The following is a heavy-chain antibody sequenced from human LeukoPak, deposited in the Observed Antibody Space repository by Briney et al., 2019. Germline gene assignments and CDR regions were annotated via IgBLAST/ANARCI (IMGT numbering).Heavy chain of an antibody. D-gene: IGHD2-2*01. CDR3: AKDQAGYCSSTSCYTPNFDY. J-gene: IGHJ4*02. CDR2: IRYDGSNK. CDR1: GFTFSGYG. V-gene: IGHV3-30*02. Sequence: GGSLRLSCAASGFTFSGYGMHWVRRAPGKGLEWVAFIRYDGSNKYYADSVKGRFTISRDNSKNTLYLQMNSLRAEDTAVYYCAKDQAGYCSSTSCYTPNFDYWGQGTLVTVSS.